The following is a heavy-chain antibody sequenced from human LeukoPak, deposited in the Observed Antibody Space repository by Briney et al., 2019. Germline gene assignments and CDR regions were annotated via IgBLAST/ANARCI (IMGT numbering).Heavy chain of an antibody. V-gene: IGHV1-2*02. D-gene: IGHD6-19*01. CDR2: INPNTGAT. J-gene: IGHJ4*02. CDR1: GYTFTGYY. CDR3: AREDPGGWYDY. Sequence: ASVKVSCKASGYTFTGYYMHWVRQAPGQGLEWMGWINPNTGATNYAQKFKGRVTMTSDTSISTAYMELSRLRSDDTAVYYCAREDPGGWYDYWGQGTLVTVSS.